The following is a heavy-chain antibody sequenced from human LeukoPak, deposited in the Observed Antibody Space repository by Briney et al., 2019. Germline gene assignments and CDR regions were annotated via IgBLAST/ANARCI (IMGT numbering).Heavy chain of an antibody. V-gene: IGHV4-59*01. CDR2: IYYSGTT. J-gene: IGHJ4*02. D-gene: IGHD3-16*01. CDR1: GDSISNYY. CDR3: ARDRSLGIIDY. Sequence: PSETLSLTCIVSGDSISNYYWSWIRQPPGKGLEWIGCIYYSGTTKYNPSLKSRVTISVDAPKNHFSLNLTSVTAADTAVYYCARDRSLGIIDYWGQGTLVTVSS.